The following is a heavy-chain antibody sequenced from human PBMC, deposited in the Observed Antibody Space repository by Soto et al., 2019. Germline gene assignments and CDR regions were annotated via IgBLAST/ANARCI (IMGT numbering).Heavy chain of an antibody. CDR1: GGTFSSYA. CDR3: ARSDGLGYCSGGSCYWGYAFDI. CDR2: IIPIFGTA. V-gene: IGHV1-69*13. J-gene: IGHJ3*02. D-gene: IGHD2-15*01. Sequence: SVKVSCKASGGTFSSYAISWVRQAPGQGLEWMGGIIPIFGTANYAQKFQGRVTITADESTSTAYMELSSLRSEDTAVYYCARSDGLGYCSGGSCYWGYAFDIWGQGTMVTVSS.